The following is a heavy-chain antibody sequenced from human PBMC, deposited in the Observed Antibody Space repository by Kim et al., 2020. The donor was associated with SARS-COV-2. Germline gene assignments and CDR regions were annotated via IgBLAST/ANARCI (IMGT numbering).Heavy chain of an antibody. Sequence: ASVKVSCKASGYTFTGYYIHWVRQAPGQGLEWMGRINPNTGVTNYAQKFQGRVTVTRDTSISTAYMDLSRLTSDDTAVYYCASGGWAATSSDNYFDFWGQGSLITVSS. D-gene: IGHD6-6*01. J-gene: IGHJ4*02. CDR1: GYTFTGYY. V-gene: IGHV1-2*06. CDR3: ASGGWAATSSDNYFDF. CDR2: INPNTGVT.